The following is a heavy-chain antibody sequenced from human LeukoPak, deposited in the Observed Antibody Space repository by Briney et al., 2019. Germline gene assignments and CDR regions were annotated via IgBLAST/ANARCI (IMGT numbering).Heavy chain of an antibody. D-gene: IGHD4-17*01. V-gene: IGHV3-72*01. CDR3: GDLGSTGTDH. CDR1: GFTFSPHY. J-gene: IGHJ4*02. Sequence: GGSLRLSCVASGFTFSPHYMDWVRQSPGQGLEWVGLIRNKADGYTTIYAASVKGRYTISRDDSKNSVYLQMDSLKTEDTAVYYCGDLGSTGTDHWGQGTLVTVSS. CDR2: IRNKADGYTT.